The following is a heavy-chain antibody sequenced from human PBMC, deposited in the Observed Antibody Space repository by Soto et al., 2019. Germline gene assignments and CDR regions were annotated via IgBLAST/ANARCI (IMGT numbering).Heavy chain of an antibody. CDR1: GESMTGNDW. CDR3: ARKTILFGSSSSLKAALDV. D-gene: IGHD6-6*01. V-gene: IGHV4-4*02. J-gene: IGHJ6*02. CDR2: ISDDGTT. Sequence: QVQLQESGPGLVKPSGTLSLTCVVSGESMTGNDWWNWVRQPPGKGLEWIGEISDDGTTRYNPSLKTRVTFSVDTSQNKFSLILSSVTPADTAIYFCARKTILFGSSSSLKAALDVWGPGTTVAVAS.